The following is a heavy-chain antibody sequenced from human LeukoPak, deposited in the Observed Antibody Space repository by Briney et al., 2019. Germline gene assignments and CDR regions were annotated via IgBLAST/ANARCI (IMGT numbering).Heavy chain of an antibody. D-gene: IGHD6-19*01. V-gene: IGHV3-66*01. J-gene: IGHJ4*02. CDR1: EFTVSNSY. CDR3: ARAAGAVYSSGWYAWAY. CDR2: IYAGGNT. Sequence: PGGSLRLSCAASEFTVSNSYMSWVRQAPGKGLEWVSIIYAGGNTYYADSVKGRFTISRDNSKNTVSLQINSLRAEDTAVYYCARAAGAVYSSGWYAWAYWGQGTLVTVSS.